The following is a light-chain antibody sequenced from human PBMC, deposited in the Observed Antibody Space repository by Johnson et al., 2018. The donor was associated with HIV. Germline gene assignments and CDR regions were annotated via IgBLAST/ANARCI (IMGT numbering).Light chain of an antibody. V-gene: IGLV1-51*02. J-gene: IGLJ1*01. CDR3: GTWDSSLSVYV. CDR2: ENN. Sequence: HSVLTQPPSVSVAPGQKVSISCSGSSSNIGNNYVSWYQQLPGTAPKLLIYENNKRPSGIPDRFSGSKSGTSATLGITGLQTGDEVDYYCGTWDSSLSVYVFGTGTKVTV. CDR1: SSNIGNNY.